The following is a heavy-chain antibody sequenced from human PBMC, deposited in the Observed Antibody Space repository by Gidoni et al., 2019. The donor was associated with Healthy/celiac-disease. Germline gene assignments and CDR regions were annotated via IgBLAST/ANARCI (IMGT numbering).Heavy chain of an antibody. CDR1: GYTFTSYY. D-gene: IGHD3-16*01. CDR2: INPSGGST. CDR3: AREGAGGSFDY. J-gene: IGHJ4*02. Sequence: HVQLVQSGAELKKPGASVKVSFKASGYTFTSYYMHWVRQAPGQGLEGMGIINPSGGSTSYAQKFQGRVTMTRDTSTSTVYMELSSLRSEDTAVYYCAREGAGGSFDYWGQGTLVTVSS. V-gene: IGHV1-46*01.